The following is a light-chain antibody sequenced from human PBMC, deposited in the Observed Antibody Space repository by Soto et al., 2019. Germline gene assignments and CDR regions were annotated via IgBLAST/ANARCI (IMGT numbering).Light chain of an antibody. V-gene: IGKV3-15*01. CDR3: QQYGNSPIT. J-gene: IGKJ5*01. CDR1: QSIGSN. CDR2: ASS. Sequence: EILMTQYPATLSGSPGERATLSCGASQSIGSNLAWYQQKPGQAPRLVIYASSIRASDFPARLSGSGYGTEFTLTISRLEPEDFAVYECQQYGNSPITFGHGTRLEIK.